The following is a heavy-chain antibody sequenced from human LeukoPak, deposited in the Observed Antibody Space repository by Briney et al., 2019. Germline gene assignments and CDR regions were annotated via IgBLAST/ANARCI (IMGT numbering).Heavy chain of an antibody. CDR2: IYYSGTT. CDR1: GGSISSYY. D-gene: IGHD6-13*01. Sequence: SETLSLTCTVSGGSISSYYWSWLRQPPGKGLEWIGYIYYSGTTNYNPSLKSRVTISVDTSKNQFSLKLSSVTAADTAVYYCARGVYIAAAQYGYWGQGTLVSVSS. J-gene: IGHJ4*02. V-gene: IGHV4-59*01. CDR3: ARGVYIAAAQYGY.